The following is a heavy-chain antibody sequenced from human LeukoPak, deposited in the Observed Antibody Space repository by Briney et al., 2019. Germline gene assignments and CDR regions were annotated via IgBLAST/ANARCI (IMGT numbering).Heavy chain of an antibody. CDR1: GYTFTGYY. J-gene: IGHJ6*03. D-gene: IGHD6-13*01. V-gene: IGHV1-2*02. CDR3: AREGTSSWYLYYYYYYMDV. CDR2: INPNSGGT. Sequence: GASVKVSCKASGYTFTGYYMHWVRRAPGQGLEWMGWINPNSGGTNYAQKFQGRVTMTRDTSISTAYMELSRLRSDDTAVYYCAREGTSSWYLYYYYYYMDVWGKGTTVTVSS.